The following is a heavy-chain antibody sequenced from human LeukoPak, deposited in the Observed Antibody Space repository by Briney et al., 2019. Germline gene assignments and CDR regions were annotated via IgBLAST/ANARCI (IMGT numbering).Heavy chain of an antibody. CDR3: ARDFARDFDY. Sequence: ASVKVSCKASGHTFSGYYMHWVRQAPGQGLEWMGWINPNSGGTNYAQKFQGRVTMTRDTSISTAYMELSRLRSDDTAVYYCARDFARDFDYWGQGTLVTVSS. CDR2: INPNSGGT. V-gene: IGHV1-2*02. CDR1: GHTFSGYY. J-gene: IGHJ4*02.